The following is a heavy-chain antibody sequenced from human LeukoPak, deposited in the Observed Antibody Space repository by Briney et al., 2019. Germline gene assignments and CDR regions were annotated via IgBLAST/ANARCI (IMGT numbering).Heavy chain of an antibody. CDR2: IYYSGST. J-gene: IGHJ4*02. CDR1: GGSISSYH. Sequence: SETLSLTCTVSGGSISSYHWSWIRQPPGKGLEWIGYIYYSGSTNYNPSLKSRVTISLDTSKNQFSLKLSSVTAADTAVYYCARGGPMATGLEYWGQGTLGTASS. V-gene: IGHV4-59*01. D-gene: IGHD3-9*01. CDR3: ARGGPMATGLEY.